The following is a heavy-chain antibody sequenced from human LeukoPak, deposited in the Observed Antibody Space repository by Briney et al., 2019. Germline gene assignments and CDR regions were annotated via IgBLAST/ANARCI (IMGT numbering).Heavy chain of an antibody. J-gene: IGHJ5*02. CDR2: ISGSGGST. Sequence: PGGSLRPSCAASGFTFSSYAMSWVRQAPGKGLEWVSAISGSGGSTYYADSVKGRFTISRDNSKNTLYLQMNSLRAEDTAVYYCAKANVVAAMADWFDPWGQGTLVTVSS. CDR3: AKANVVAAMADWFDP. CDR1: GFTFSSYA. V-gene: IGHV3-23*01. D-gene: IGHD2-15*01.